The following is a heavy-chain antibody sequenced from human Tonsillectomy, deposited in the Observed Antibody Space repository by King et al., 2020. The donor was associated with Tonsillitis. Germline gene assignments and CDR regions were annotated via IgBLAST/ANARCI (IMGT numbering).Heavy chain of an antibody. Sequence: QLVQSGGCVVQPGRSLRLSCAASGFSFRNYGMHWVRQAPGKGLEWVAVISYDGSRKNYADSVKGRFTISRDNSDNVLYLEMNSLRAEDTAIYYCARERLYSSEWGIDNWGQGTLVTVSS. CDR2: ISYDGSRK. D-gene: IGHD6-19*01. J-gene: IGHJ4*02. CDR1: GFSFRNYG. V-gene: IGHV3-33*05. CDR3: ARERLYSSEWGIDN.